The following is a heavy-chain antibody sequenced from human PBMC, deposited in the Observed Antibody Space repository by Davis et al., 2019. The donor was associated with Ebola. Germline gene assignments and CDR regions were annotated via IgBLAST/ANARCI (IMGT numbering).Heavy chain of an antibody. J-gene: IGHJ4*02. Sequence: AASVKVSCKASGFTLTKYAIHWVRQAPGQRLEWMGWIGAYNGNTKYAQTLQGRITITSDTSTSTVYMELRSLKSDDTAVYYCARLCSSSCPNDYWGQGTLVTVSS. V-gene: IGHV1-18*01. CDR3: ARLCSSSCPNDY. CDR2: IGAYNGNT. D-gene: IGHD6-13*01. CDR1: GFTLTKYA.